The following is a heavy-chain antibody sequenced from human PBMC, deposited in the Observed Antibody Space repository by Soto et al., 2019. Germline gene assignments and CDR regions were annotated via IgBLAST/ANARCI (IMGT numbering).Heavy chain of an antibody. CDR2: IYWDDDR. V-gene: IGHV2-5*02. CDR1: GFSLTTYGVG. CDR3: APRVVYSANYDVGWFDP. D-gene: IGHD3-3*01. J-gene: IGHJ5*02. Sequence: QITLKESGPTLVEPTQTLTLTCSFSGFSLTTYGVGVGWLRQAPGKALECLGIIYWDDDRRYNPSLNTRLTITKATSKNPVALTMTSMDPMDTATYYCAPRVVYSANYDVGWFDPWGQGTLVPVS.